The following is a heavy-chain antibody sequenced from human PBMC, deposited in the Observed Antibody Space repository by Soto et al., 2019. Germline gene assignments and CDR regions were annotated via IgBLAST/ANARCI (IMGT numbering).Heavy chain of an antibody. D-gene: IGHD3-10*01. V-gene: IGHV3-23*01. CDR1: GVTFSSYA. Sequence: EVHLLESGGGLVQPGGYLRLSCAASGVTFSSYAMSWVRQAPGKGLEWVSTISDSGGGTYYADSVKGRFTISRDNSNNTLSLQMNSLRAEDTAVYYCAKAEPLLLWFGELSSWGQGTVVTVSS. J-gene: IGHJ4*02. CDR3: AKAEPLLLWFGELSS. CDR2: ISDSGGGT.